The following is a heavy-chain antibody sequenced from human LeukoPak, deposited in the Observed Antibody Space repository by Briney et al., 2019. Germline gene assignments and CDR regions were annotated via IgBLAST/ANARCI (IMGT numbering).Heavy chain of an antibody. D-gene: IGHD3-10*01. V-gene: IGHV3-30*18. CDR3: AKVLGYGSAYYYYGMDV. J-gene: IGHJ6*02. CDR1: GFTFSSYG. CDR2: ISYDGSNK. Sequence: GGSLRLSSAASGFTFSSYGMHWVRQAPGKGLEWVAVISYDGSNKYYADSVKGRFTISRDNSKNTLYLQMNSLRAEDTAVYYCAKVLGYGSAYYYYGMDVWGQGTTVTVSS.